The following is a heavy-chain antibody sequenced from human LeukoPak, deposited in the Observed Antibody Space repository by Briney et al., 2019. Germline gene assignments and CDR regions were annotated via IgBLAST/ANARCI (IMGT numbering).Heavy chain of an antibody. CDR2: ISSSGSTI. Sequence: GGSLRLSCAASGFTFSDYYMSWIRQAPGKGLEWVSYISSSGSTIYYADSVKGRLTISRDNAQNSLYLQMNSLRAEDTAVYYCARVGLLWFGELLNNAFDIWGQGTMVTVSS. J-gene: IGHJ3*02. V-gene: IGHV3-11*01. CDR1: GFTFSDYY. D-gene: IGHD3-10*01. CDR3: ARVGLLWFGELLNNAFDI.